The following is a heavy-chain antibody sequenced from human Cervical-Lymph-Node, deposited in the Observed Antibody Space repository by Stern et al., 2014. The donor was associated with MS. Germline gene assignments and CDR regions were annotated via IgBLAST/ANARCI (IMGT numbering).Heavy chain of an antibody. Sequence: QVQLQESGPGLVKPSETLSLTCTVSGGSISSSSYYWGWIRQPPGKGLEWIGSIYYSGSTYYKPTLKSRVTISVDTSKNQLSLKLSSVTAADTAVYYCARGLYYYDSSGYYLFDYWGQGTLVTVSS. V-gene: IGHV4-39*01. CDR3: ARGLYYYDSSGYYLFDY. CDR2: IYYSGST. D-gene: IGHD3-22*01. CDR1: GGSISSSSYY. J-gene: IGHJ4*02.